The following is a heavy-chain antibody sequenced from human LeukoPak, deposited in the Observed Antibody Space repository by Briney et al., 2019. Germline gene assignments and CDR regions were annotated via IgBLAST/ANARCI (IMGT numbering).Heavy chain of an antibody. CDR3: ARAYSSSWYFNWFDP. V-gene: IGHV4-38-2*02. D-gene: IGHD6-13*01. J-gene: IGHJ5*02. CDR1: GYSISSGYS. CDR2: IYNSGST. Sequence: SETLSLTCTVSGYSISSGYSWGWIRQPPGKGLEWIGTIYNSGSTYYNASLESRVTISVDTSKNQFSLKLSSVTAADTAVYYCARAYSSSWYFNWFDPWGQGTLVTVPS.